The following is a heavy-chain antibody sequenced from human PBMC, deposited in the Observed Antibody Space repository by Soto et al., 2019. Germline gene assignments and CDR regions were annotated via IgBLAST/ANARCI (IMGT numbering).Heavy chain of an antibody. CDR1: GFTFSSYA. J-gene: IGHJ4*02. CDR3: AKDLRSPPLRFLEWLPFDY. D-gene: IGHD3-3*01. CDR2: ISGSGGST. Sequence: EVQLLESGGGLVQPGGSLRLSCAASGFTFSSYAMSWVRQAPGKGLEWVSAISGSGGSTYYADSVKGRFTISRDNSKNTLYLHMNSLRAEDTAVYYCAKDLRSPPLRFLEWLPFDYWGQGTLVTVSS. V-gene: IGHV3-23*01.